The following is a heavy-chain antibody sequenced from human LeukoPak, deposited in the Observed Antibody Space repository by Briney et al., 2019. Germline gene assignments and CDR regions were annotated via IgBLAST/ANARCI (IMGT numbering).Heavy chain of an antibody. CDR3: ARESGELLYGGTTSEAAYYFDY. J-gene: IGHJ4*02. Sequence: GSSVKVSCKASGGTFSSYAISWVRQAPGQGLEWMGRIIPILGIANYAQKFQGRVTITADESTSTAYMELSSLRSEDTAVYYCARESGELLYGGTTSEAAYYFDYWGQGTLVTVSS. CDR2: IIPILGIA. V-gene: IGHV1-69*04. D-gene: IGHD3-10*01. CDR1: GGTFSSYA.